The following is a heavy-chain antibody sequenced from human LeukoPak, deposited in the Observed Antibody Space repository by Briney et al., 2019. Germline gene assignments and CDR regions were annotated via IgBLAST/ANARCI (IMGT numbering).Heavy chain of an antibody. D-gene: IGHD2-15*01. V-gene: IGHV3-30*04. CDR1: VFTFSSYP. Sequence: GGSLRLSCAASVFTFSSYPMQWVRQAQGKGLEWVAVISYDGSNKYYADSVKGRFTISRDNSKNTLYLQMNSLRAEDTAVYYCARESLYILGGYWGQGTLVTVSS. J-gene: IGHJ4*02. CDR2: ISYDGSNK. CDR3: ARESLYILGGY.